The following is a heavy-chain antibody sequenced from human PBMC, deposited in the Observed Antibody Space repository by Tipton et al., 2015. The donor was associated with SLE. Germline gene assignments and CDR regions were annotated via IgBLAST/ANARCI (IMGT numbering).Heavy chain of an antibody. D-gene: IGHD2-15*01. J-gene: IGHJ4*02. V-gene: IGHV4-59*01. CDR1: GGSISSYY. CDR2: IYYSGST. CDR3: ARGGVWGCSGGSCYDY. Sequence: TLSLTCTVSGGSISSYYWSWIRQPPGKGLEWIGYIYYSGSTNYNPSLKSRVTISVDTSKNQFSLKLSSVTAADTAVYYCARGGVWGCSGGSCYDYWGQGTLVTVSS.